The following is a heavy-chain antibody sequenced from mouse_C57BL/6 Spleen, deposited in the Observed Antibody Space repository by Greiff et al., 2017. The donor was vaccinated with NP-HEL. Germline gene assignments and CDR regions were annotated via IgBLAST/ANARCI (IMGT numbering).Heavy chain of an antibody. D-gene: IGHD2-5*01. V-gene: IGHV1-81*01. Sequence: VQLQESGAELARPGASVKLSCKASGYTFTSYGISWVKQRTGQGLEWIGEIYPRSGNTYYNEKFKGKATLTADTSSSTAYMELRSLTSEDSAVYFCARYSNYWYVDVWGTETTVTVSS. CDR1: GYTFTSYG. CDR2: IYPRSGNT. CDR3: ARYSNYWYVDV. J-gene: IGHJ1*03.